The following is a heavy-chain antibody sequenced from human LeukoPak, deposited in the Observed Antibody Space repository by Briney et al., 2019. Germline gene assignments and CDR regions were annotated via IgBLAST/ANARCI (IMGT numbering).Heavy chain of an antibody. J-gene: IGHJ4*02. CDR1: GYTFTSYY. D-gene: IGHD4-17*01. V-gene: IGHV1-2*02. CDR3: ARGPDYGDLIDY. CDR2: INPNSGGT. Sequence: ASVKVSCKASGYTFTSYYMHWVRQAPGQGLEWMGWINPNSGGTNYAQKFQGRVTMTRDTSISTAYMELSSLRSEDTAVYYCARGPDYGDLIDYWGQGTLVTVSS.